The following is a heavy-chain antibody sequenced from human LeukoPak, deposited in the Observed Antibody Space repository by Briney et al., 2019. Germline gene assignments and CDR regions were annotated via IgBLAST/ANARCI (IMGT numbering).Heavy chain of an antibody. Sequence: SETLSLTCTVSGGSISSGGYYWSWIRQHPGKGLEWIGYVYYSGSTYYNPSLKSRVTISVDTSENQFSLKLSSVTAADTAAYYCARDNRRSGMDVWGKGTTITVSS. CDR3: ARDNRRSGMDV. J-gene: IGHJ6*04. CDR1: GGSISSGGYY. CDR2: VYYSGST. V-gene: IGHV4-31*03.